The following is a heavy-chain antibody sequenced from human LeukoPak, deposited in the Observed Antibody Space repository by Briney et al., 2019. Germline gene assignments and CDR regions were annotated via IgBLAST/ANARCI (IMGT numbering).Heavy chain of an antibody. Sequence: SQTLSLTCAVSGGSISSGGYSWSWIRQPPGKGLEWIGYIYHSGSTYYNPSLKSRVTISVDTSKNQFSLKLSSVTAADTAVYYCARLADCSGGSCSDYYGMDVWGQGTTVTVSS. J-gene: IGHJ6*02. CDR1: GGSISSGGYS. D-gene: IGHD2-15*01. CDR2: IYHSGST. CDR3: ARLADCSGGSCSDYYGMDV. V-gene: IGHV4-30-2*05.